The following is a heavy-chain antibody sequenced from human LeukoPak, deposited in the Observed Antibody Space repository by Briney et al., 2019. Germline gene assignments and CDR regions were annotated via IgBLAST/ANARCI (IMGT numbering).Heavy chain of an antibody. V-gene: IGHV1-18*01. J-gene: IGHJ5*02. CDR3: ATRLYYDSSGSPMGNWFDP. CDR2: ISAYNGNT. D-gene: IGHD3-22*01. Sequence: ASVKVSCKTSGYTFTSYGISWVRQAPGQGLEWMGWISAYNGNTNYAQKFQGRVTMTEDTSTDTAYMELSSLRSEDTAVYYCATRLYYDSSGSPMGNWFDPWGQGTLVTVSS. CDR1: GYTFTSYG.